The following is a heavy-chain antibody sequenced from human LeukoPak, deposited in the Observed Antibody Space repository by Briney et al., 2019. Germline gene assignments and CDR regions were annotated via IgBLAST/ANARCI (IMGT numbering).Heavy chain of an antibody. D-gene: IGHD4/OR15-4a*01. CDR2: ISNDGYNK. Sequence: GGSLRLSCTASGFSFSSYAMHWVRQAPGKGLEWVAVISNDGYNKYYADSVKGRFTISRDNSKNTLYLQMNSLRVEDTAVYYCARDFSGASRIDYWGQGTLVTVSS. V-gene: IGHV3-30-3*01. J-gene: IGHJ4*02. CDR3: ARDFSGASRIDY. CDR1: GFSFSSYA.